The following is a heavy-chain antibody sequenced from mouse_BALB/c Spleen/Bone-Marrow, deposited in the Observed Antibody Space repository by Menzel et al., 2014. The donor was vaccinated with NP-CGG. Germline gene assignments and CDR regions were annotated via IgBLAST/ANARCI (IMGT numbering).Heavy chain of an antibody. CDR2: IDPYNGGT. D-gene: IGHD3-3*01. J-gene: IGHJ2*01. V-gene: IGHV1S135*01. CDR1: GYAFTSYN. CDR3: ARSRDVGYFDY. Sequence: EVQLQQSGPELVKPGASVKVSCKASGYAFTSYNMSWVKQSHGKSLEWIGYIDPYNGGTSYNQKFKGKATLTVDKSSSTAYMHLSSLTSEDSAVYYCARSRDVGYFDYWGQGTTLTVSS.